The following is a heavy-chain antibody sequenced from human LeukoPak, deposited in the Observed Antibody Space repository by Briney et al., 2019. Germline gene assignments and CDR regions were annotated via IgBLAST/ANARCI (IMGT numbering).Heavy chain of an antibody. J-gene: IGHJ4*02. V-gene: IGHV1-2*02. Sequence: RASVKVSCKASGYTFTGCYMHWVRQAPGQGLEWMGWINPNSGATNYAQKFQGRVTMTRDTSISTAYMELSRLRSDDTAVYYCARAPGDSITMVRGVIISPIDYWGQGTLVTVSS. CDR1: GYTFTGCY. CDR3: ARAPGDSITMVRGVIISPIDY. CDR2: INPNSGAT. D-gene: IGHD3-10*01.